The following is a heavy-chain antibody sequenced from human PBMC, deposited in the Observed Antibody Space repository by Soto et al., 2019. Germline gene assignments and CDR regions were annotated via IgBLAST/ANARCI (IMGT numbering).Heavy chain of an antibody. D-gene: IGHD5-18*01. CDR2: INPSDAYT. CDR1: GYTFISYY. V-gene: IGHV1-46*01. J-gene: IGHJ4*02. CDR3: ARDHVDTRMTNCDY. Sequence: QVQLVQSRAEVKKPGASGKVSCRATGYTFISYYIHWVRQAPGQGLEWMGLINPSDAYTDYAQKFPGAVTGNRDLSASLDYMDPSGPEYLDKSICFCARDHVDTRMTNCDYLGEGFLDTISS.